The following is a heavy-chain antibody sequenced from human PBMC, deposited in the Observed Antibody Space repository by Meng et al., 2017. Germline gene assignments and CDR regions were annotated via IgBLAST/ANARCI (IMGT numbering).Heavy chain of an antibody. CDR2: INPNSGGT. CDR3: ARVGYCSSTSCHQIDY. D-gene: IGHD2-2*01. Sequence: VELVPAGASVEKPGAPVKVSCKASGYTFTGYYMHWVRQAPGQGLEWMGRINPNSGGTNYAQKFQGRVTMTRDTSISTAYMELSRLRSDDTAVYYCARVGYCSSTSCHQIDYWGQGTLVTVSS. CDR1: GYTFTGYY. J-gene: IGHJ4*02. V-gene: IGHV1-2*06.